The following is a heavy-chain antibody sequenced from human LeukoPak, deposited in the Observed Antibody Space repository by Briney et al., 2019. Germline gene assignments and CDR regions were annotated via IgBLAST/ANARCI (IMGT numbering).Heavy chain of an antibody. Sequence: GGSLRLSCAASGFTFDDYAMHWVRQAPGKGLEWVSGISWNSGSIGYADSVKGRFTISRDNAKNSLYLQMNSLRAEDTALYYCAKDIGSGNYYGSGSKGYYYYYYGMDVWGQGTTVTVSS. V-gene: IGHV3-9*01. CDR1: GFTFDDYA. J-gene: IGHJ6*02. CDR2: ISWNSGSI. CDR3: AKDIGSGNYYGSGSKGYYYYYYGMDV. D-gene: IGHD3-10*01.